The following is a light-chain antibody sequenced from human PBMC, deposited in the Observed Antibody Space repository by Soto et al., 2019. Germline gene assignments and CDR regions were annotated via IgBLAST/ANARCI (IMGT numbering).Light chain of an antibody. J-gene: IGKJ5*01. CDR3: QQYRMSPNT. CDR1: QSVSSN. Sequence: EVGMSQSPATLSVSPGERATLSCRASQSVSSNLAWYQQKPGQAPRLLIYGASTRATGIPARFSGSGSGTDFSLTIRGLKPEDFAVYYCQQYRMSPNTFGQGTRLEIK. V-gene: IGKV3-15*01. CDR2: GAS.